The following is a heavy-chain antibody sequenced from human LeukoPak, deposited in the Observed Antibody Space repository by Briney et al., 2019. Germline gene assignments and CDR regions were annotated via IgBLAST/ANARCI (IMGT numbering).Heavy chain of an antibody. D-gene: IGHD3-10*01. CDR3: ARQAILLWFGELSYYFDY. J-gene: IGHJ4*02. V-gene: IGHV4-39*01. Sequence: PSETLSLTCTVSGGSINSYWGWIRQPPGKGLEWIGSIYYSGSTYYNPSLKSRVTISVDTSKNQFSLKLSSVTAAGTAVYYCARQAILLWFGELSYYFDYWGQGTLVTVSS. CDR1: GGSINSY. CDR2: IYYSGST.